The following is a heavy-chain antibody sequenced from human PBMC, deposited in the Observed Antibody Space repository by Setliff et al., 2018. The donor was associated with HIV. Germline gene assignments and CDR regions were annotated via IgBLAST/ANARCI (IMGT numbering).Heavy chain of an antibody. CDR2: INVHNGDT. CDR3: ARGLPADGYAFDL. CDR1: GYRFSSYG. Sequence: ASVKVSCKASGYRFSSYGITWVRHAPGQGLEWMGWINVHNGDTKFAQRFQDRLTMATDTSTTTAYMDLRSLRSDDTAVYYCARGLPADGYAFDLWGQGTMVTVSS. V-gene: IGHV1-18*01. D-gene: IGHD6-13*01. J-gene: IGHJ3*01.